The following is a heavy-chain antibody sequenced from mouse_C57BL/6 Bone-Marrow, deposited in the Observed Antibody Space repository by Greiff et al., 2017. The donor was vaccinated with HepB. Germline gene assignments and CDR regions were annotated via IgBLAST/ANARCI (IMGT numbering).Heavy chain of an antibody. V-gene: IGHV1-72*01. D-gene: IGHD1-1*01. CDR2: IDPNSGGT. Sequence: VQLQQPGAELVKPGASVKLSCKASGYTFTSYWMHWVKQRPGRGLEWIGRIDPNSGGTKYNEKFKSKATLTVDKPSSTAYMQLSSLTSEDSAVYDCAIYYYGSSYYFDYWGQGTTLTVSS. CDR1: GYTFTSYW. CDR3: AIYYYGSSYYFDY. J-gene: IGHJ2*01.